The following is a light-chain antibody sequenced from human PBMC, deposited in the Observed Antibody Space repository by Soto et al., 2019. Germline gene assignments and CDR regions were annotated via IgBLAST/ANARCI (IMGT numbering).Light chain of an antibody. J-gene: IGKJ4*01. CDR2: AAS. CDR1: QGISNS. CDR3: QKDKHVPVT. V-gene: IGKV1-27*01. Sequence: DIQMTQSPSSLSASVGDRVTITCRASQGISNSLAWYQQKPGKVPKLLIYAASTLQSGVPSRFGWHGSGTDFTFTLSRPPPEGVGNFLRQKDKHVPVTFRGGTKVEIK.